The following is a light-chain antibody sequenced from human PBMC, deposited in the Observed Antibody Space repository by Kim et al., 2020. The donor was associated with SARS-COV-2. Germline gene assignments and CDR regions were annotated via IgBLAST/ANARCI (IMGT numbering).Light chain of an antibody. CDR1: QTIGSY. Sequence: IQMTQSPSSLSTSIGDRVTITCRASQTIGSYVNWYQQKPGKAPKVLIYAASNLQSGVPSRFSGSGSGRDFTLTISSLQPEDTATYYCQQSYGSPFTFGGGTKVDIK. CDR2: AAS. V-gene: IGKV1-39*01. J-gene: IGKJ4*01. CDR3: QQSYGSPFT.